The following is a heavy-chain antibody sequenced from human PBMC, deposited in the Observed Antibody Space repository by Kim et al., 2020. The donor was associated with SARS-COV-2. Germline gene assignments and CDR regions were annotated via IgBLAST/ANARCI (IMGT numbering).Heavy chain of an antibody. D-gene: IGHD5-18*01. J-gene: IGHJ1*01. CDR2: IYYSGST. CDR1: GGSISSYY. V-gene: IGHV4-59*13. CDR3: ASLPVDTAMALSGAEYFQH. Sequence: SETLSLTCTVSGGSISSYYWSWIRQPPGKGLEWIGYIYYSGSTNYNPSLKSRVTISVDTSKNQFSLMLRAVTAADTAVYYCASLPVDTAMALSGAEYFQHWGQGTLVTVSS.